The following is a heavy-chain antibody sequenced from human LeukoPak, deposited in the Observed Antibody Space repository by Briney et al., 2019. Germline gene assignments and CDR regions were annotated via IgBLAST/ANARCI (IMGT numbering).Heavy chain of an antibody. CDR1: GGSVSSGSDY. J-gene: IGHJ4*02. Sequence: SETLSLTCTVSGGSVSSGSDYWSWIRQPPGKGLEWIGHISYSGSTNYNPSLKSRVTISLDASKNQLSLKLSSVTTADTAVYYCARGQAALWFGELWGQGTLVTVSS. CDR2: ISYSGST. D-gene: IGHD3-10*01. CDR3: ARGQAALWFGEL. V-gene: IGHV4-61*01.